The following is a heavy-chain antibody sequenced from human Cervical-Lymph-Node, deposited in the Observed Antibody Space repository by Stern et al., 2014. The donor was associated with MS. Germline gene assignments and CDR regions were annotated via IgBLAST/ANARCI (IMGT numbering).Heavy chain of an antibody. V-gene: IGHV4-31*03. CDR2: IYYSGST. D-gene: IGHD3-3*01. Sequence: VQLVESGPGLVKPSQTLSLTCTVSGGSISSGGYYWSWIRQHPGKGLEWIGYIYYSGSTYYNPSLKSRVTISVDTSKNQFSLKLSSVTAADTAVYYWARVSYDFWSGYYVFDYWGQGTLVTVSS. J-gene: IGHJ4*02. CDR1: GGSISSGGYY. CDR3: ARVSYDFWSGYYVFDY.